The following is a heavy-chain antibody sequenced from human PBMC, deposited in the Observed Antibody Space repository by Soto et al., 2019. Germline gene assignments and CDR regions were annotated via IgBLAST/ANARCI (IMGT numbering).Heavy chain of an antibody. CDR1: GFTFSGYG. CDR3: AKEQGRVAAALDY. CDR2: ITSSGSNT. Sequence: EVQLLESGGDLVQRGGSLRLSCAASGFTFSGYGMSWVRQAPGKGLEWVSSITSSGSNTYYVDSVKGRFTISRDNSKNTLYLQMNSLTVEETAVDYCAKEQGRVAAALDYWGQGTLVTVSS. D-gene: IGHD6-13*01. V-gene: IGHV3-23*01. J-gene: IGHJ4*02.